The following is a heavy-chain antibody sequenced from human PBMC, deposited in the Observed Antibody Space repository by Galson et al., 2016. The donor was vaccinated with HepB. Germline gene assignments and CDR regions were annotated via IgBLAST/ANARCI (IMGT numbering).Heavy chain of an antibody. V-gene: IGHV4-59*01. D-gene: IGHD1-20*01. CDR1: GDSISHNY. CDR3: ARGLTVRHVDS. CDR2: VYYSGST. Sequence: SETLSLTCTVSGDSISHNYWSWIRQPPGKALEWIGYVYYSGSTNYNPSLKSRVTILVDSSKNQFSLNLNSVTAADTAVYYGARGLTVRHVDSWGQGTLVTVSS. J-gene: IGHJ4*02.